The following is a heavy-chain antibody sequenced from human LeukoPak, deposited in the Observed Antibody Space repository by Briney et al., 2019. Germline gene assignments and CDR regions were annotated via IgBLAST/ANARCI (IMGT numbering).Heavy chain of an antibody. Sequence: SETLSLTCAVHGGSFSSYSWTWIRQSPGKGLEWIGEISHTGSTIYMPSLNSRVTISVDTSKNQISLNLTSVTAADTAVYYCARVRGAAAGTDYWGQGTLVTVSS. V-gene: IGHV4-34*01. CDR2: ISHTGST. D-gene: IGHD6-13*01. CDR3: ARVRGAAAGTDY. CDR1: GGSFSSYS. J-gene: IGHJ4*02.